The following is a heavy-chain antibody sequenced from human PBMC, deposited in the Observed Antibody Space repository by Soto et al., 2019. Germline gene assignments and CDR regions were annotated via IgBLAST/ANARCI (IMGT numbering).Heavy chain of an antibody. D-gene: IGHD1-1*01. V-gene: IGHV1-18*01. J-gene: IGHJ4*02. CDR3: ARGRYGDY. Sequence: QVHLVQSGAEVKKPGASVKVSCKASGYTFTSYGITWVRQAPGQGLEWMGWISAHNGNTDYAQKLQGRVIVTRDTATSTAYMELRSLRADDAAVYYCARGRYGDYWGQGALVTVSS. CDR1: GYTFTSYG. CDR2: ISAHNGNT.